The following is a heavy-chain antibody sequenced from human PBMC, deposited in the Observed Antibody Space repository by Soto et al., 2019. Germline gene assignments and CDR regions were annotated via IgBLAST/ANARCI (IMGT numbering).Heavy chain of an antibody. V-gene: IGHV3-43*01. CDR1: GFTFDDYT. Sequence: TGGSLRLSCAASGFTFDDYTMHWVRQAPGKGLEWVSLISWDGGSTYYADSVKGRFTISRDNSKNTLYLQMNSLRAEDTAVYYCAREGGSLNWFDPWGQGTLVTVSS. J-gene: IGHJ5*02. D-gene: IGHD1-26*01. CDR3: AREGGSLNWFDP. CDR2: ISWDGGST.